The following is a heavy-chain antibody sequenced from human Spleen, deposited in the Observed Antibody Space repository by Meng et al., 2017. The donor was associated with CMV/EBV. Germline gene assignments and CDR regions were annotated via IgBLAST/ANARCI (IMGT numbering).Heavy chain of an antibody. D-gene: IGHD2-2*02. CDR3: ASRYCGGTSCSTPFDY. J-gene: IGHJ4*02. Sequence: GESLKISCVASGFTFSSYTMNWVRQAPGKRLEYVSAISSSGSSTYYADSVKGRFTISRDNSKNTLYLQMGSLRAEDMAVYYCASRYCGGTSCSTPFDYWGQGTLVTVSS. V-gene: IGHV3-64*02. CDR1: GFTFSSYT. CDR2: ISSSGSST.